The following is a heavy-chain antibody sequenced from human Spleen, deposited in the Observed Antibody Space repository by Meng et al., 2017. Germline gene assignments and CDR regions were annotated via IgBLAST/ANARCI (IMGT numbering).Heavy chain of an antibody. CDR1: GGSFSGYY. V-gene: IGHV4-34*02. Sequence: QVQLQQWGAGLFKPSETLSLTCAVYGGSFSGYYCNWIRQPPGKGLEWIGEISHSGSTNYNSSLKSRVTISVDTSKNQCSLKLNSVTAADTAVYYCARGYPGDSRYFDLWGRGTLVTVSS. CDR2: ISHSGST. D-gene: IGHD7-27*01. J-gene: IGHJ2*01. CDR3: ARGYPGDSRYFDL.